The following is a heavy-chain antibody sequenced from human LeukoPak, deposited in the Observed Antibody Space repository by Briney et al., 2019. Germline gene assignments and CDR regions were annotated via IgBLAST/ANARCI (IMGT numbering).Heavy chain of an antibody. CDR2: IYDSEST. CDR3: ARGPPPDFDY. J-gene: IGHJ4*02. CDR1: GGSTSGHY. V-gene: IGHV4-59*11. Sequence: SETLSLTCTVSGGSTSGHYWSWIRQPPGKGLEWIGYIYDSESTNYNPSLKSRVTILIDTSKNQFSLKLRSVTAADTAVYYCARGPPPDFDYWGRGTLVTVSS.